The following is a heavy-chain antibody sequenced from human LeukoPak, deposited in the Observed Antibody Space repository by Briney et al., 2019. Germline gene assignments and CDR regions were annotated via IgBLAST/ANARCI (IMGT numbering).Heavy chain of an antibody. V-gene: IGHV3-74*01. CDR1: GFTFSSYC. Sequence: GGSLRLSCEASGFTFSSYCMHWVRQAPGKGQVWVSRINNDGSSTSYADSVKGRFTISRDNAKNTLYLQMNRLRDEDTAVYYCATGQTPLFDYWGQGTLVTVSS. CDR3: ATGQTPLFDY. J-gene: IGHJ4*02. CDR2: INNDGSST. D-gene: IGHD3-10*01.